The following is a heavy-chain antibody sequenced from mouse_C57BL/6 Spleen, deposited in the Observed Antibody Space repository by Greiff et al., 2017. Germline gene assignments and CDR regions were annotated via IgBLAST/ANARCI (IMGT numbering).Heavy chain of an antibody. CDR2: IYIGNGYT. J-gene: IGHJ4*01. V-gene: IGHV1-58*01. CDR3: ARGGYITTVNYAMDF. D-gene: IGHD1-1*01. Sequence: VQLKESGAELVRPGSSVKMSCKTSGYTFTSYGINWVKQRPGQGLEWIGYIYIGNGYTEYNEKFKGKATLTSDTSSSTAYMQLSSLTSEDSAIYFCARGGYITTVNYAMDFWGQGTSGTVSS. CDR1: GYTFTSYG.